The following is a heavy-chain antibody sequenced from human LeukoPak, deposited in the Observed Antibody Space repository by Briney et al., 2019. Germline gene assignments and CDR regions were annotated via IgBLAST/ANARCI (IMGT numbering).Heavy chain of an antibody. CDR3: ARNSGYDPTAFDY. CDR1: GGFISSYY. D-gene: IGHD5-12*01. Sequence: SETLSLTCTVSGGFISSYYWSWIRQPPGKRLEWLGYISYSGSTNYNPSLKSRVTISVDTSKNHFSLRLSSVTAADTAVYYCARNSGYDPTAFDYWGQGTLVTVSS. J-gene: IGHJ4*02. CDR2: ISYSGST. V-gene: IGHV4-59*12.